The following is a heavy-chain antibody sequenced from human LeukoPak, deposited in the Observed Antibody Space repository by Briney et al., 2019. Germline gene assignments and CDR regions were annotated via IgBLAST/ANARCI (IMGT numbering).Heavy chain of an antibody. J-gene: IGHJ4*02. CDR1: GYTFTSYG. Sequence: ASVKVSCKASGYTFTSYGISWVRQAPGQGLEWMGWISAYNGNTNYAQKLQGRVTMTTDTSTSTACMELRSLRSDDTAVYYCARVRYCSSTSCYAGGQPSRFDYWGQGTLVTVSS. CDR2: ISAYNGNT. CDR3: ARVRYCSSTSCYAGGQPSRFDY. D-gene: IGHD2-2*01. V-gene: IGHV1-18*01.